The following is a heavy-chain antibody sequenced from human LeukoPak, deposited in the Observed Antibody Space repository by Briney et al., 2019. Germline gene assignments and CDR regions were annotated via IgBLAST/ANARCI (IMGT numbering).Heavy chain of an antibody. Sequence: GGSLRLSCVGSGFRFSDYWMSWVRQAPGKGLEWVANIKQDGSEKYYVDSVKGRFTISRDNAKNSLYLQMNSLRAEDTAVYYCASLGYDSSGYLANWGQGTLVTVSS. J-gene: IGHJ4*02. V-gene: IGHV3-7*01. CDR1: GFRFSDYW. CDR2: IKQDGSEK. D-gene: IGHD3-22*01. CDR3: ASLGYDSSGYLAN.